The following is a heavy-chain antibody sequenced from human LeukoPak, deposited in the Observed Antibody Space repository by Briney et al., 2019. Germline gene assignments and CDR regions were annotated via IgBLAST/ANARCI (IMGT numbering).Heavy chain of an antibody. CDR2: IRYDGSNK. J-gene: IGHJ4*02. Sequence: PGGSLRLSCAASGFTFSSYGMHWVRQAPGKGLEWVAFIRYDGSNKYYADSVKGRFTISRDNSKNTLYLQMNSLRAEDTAVYYCAKDLRGMGASLGYFDYWGQGTLVTVSS. CDR1: GFTFSSYG. V-gene: IGHV3-30*02. CDR3: AKDLRGMGASLGYFDY. D-gene: IGHD1-26*01.